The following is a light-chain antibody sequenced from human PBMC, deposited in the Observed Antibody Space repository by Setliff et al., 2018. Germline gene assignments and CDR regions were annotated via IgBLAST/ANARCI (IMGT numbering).Light chain of an antibody. J-gene: IGLJ2*01. V-gene: IGLV1-44*01. CDR1: SSNIGSRA. CDR3: STWDDSLGAVV. Sequence: QSALTQPPSASGTPGQRATISCSGSSSNIGSRAVNWYQQLPGTAPKLLIYQSVQRPSGVPDRFSGSKSGTSASLAVIGLQSEDEADYYCSTWDDSLGAVVFGGGTKVPS. CDR2: QSV.